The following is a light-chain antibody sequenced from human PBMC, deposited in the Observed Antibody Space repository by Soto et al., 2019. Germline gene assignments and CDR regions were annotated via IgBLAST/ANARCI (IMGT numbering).Light chain of an antibody. CDR2: YAS. CDR1: QSVRNN. Sequence: EIMMTQYPATLSVSPGERATLSCRASQSVRNNLAWYQQRRGQAPRLLIYYASTRATGVPARFSGSGSGTEFTLTISSLQSEDSALYYCQHYNNWPPITFGQGTRLEIK. J-gene: IGKJ5*01. CDR3: QHYNNWPPIT. V-gene: IGKV3-15*01.